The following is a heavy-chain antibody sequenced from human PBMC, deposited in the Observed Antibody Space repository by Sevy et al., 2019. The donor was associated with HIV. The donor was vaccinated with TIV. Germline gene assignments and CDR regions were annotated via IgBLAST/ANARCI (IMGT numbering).Heavy chain of an antibody. V-gene: IGHV5-51*01. CDR2: VCPGDADV. CDR1: GYIFTNCW. J-gene: IGHJ6*02. D-gene: IGHD3-16*01. CDR3: ARSASYMDV. Sequence: GESLKISCKGSGYIFTNCWITWVRQMPGKGLEWMGIVCPGDADVKYNPAFEGHVTMSVDKTITTAYLQWSNLKASDTAIYYCARSASYMDVWGQGTTVTVSS.